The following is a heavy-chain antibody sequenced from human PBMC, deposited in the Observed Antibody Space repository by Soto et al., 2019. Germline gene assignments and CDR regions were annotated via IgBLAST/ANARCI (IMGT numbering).Heavy chain of an antibody. CDR1: CGSISSYY. Sequence: SETLSLTCTVSCGSISSYYWSWIRQPPGKGLEWIGYIYYSGSTNYNPSLKSRVTISVDTSKNQFSLKLSSVTAADTAVYYCAKNYGNAFDIWGQRTFDLVSS. CDR2: IYYSGST. V-gene: IGHV4-59*01. CDR3: AKNYGNAFDI. J-gene: IGHJ3*02. D-gene: IGHD3-10*01.